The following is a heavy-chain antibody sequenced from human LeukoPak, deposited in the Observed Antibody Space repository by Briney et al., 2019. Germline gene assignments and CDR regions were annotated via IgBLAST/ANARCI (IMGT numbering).Heavy chain of an antibody. Sequence: SETLSLTCAVYGGSFSGYYWSWIRQPPGKGLEWIGEINHSGSTNYNPSLKSRVTISVDTSKSQFSLNLNSVTAADTAVYYCARHQITAAGTGTVDYWGQGTLVTISS. J-gene: IGHJ4*02. CDR1: GGSFSGYY. CDR3: ARHQITAAGTGTVDY. D-gene: IGHD6-13*01. V-gene: IGHV4-34*01. CDR2: INHSGST.